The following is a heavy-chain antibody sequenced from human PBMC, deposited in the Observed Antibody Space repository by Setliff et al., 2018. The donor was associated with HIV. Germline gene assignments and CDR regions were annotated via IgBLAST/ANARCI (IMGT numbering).Heavy chain of an antibody. CDR2: IYHSGST. D-gene: IGHD3-3*01. V-gene: IGHV4-4*02. Sequence: SETLSLTCAVSGGSISSSSWWSWVRQPPGKGLEWIGEIYHSGSTNYNPSLKSRVTISVDKSKNQFSLKLSSVTAADTAVYYCARGRRNRLFWSGYFTLWGQGTLVTVSS. J-gene: IGHJ4*02. CDR1: GGSISSSSW. CDR3: ARGRRNRLFWSGYFTL.